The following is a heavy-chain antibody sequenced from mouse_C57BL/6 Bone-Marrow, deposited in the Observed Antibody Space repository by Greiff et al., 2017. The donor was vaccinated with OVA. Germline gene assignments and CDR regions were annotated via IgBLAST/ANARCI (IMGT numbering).Heavy chain of an antibody. D-gene: IGHD1-1*01. CDR1: GYTFTDHT. CDR3: ARWGLYGGSSLYLDY. J-gene: IGHJ2*01. Sequence: VQLQESDAELVKPGASVKISCKVSGYTFTDHTIHWMKQRPEQGLEWIGYIYPRDGSTKYNEKFKGKATLTADKSSSTAYMQLNSLTSEDSAVYFCARWGLYGGSSLYLDYWGQGTTLTVSS. CDR2: IYPRDGST. V-gene: IGHV1-78*01.